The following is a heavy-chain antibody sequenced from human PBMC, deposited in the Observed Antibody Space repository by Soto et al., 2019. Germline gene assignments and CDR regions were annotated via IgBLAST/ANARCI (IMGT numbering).Heavy chain of an antibody. J-gene: IGHJ5*02. V-gene: IGHV4-30-4*01. D-gene: IGHD5-12*01. CDR2: IPSRGRP. CDR3: ARDTYSGYDFGL. CDR1: GASVAGGSYY. Sequence: QVQLRESGPGLVKPSQTLSLTCSVSGASVAGGSYYWSWVRQPPGKGLEWIGYIPSRGRPFYNPSLTIRGTISADASKNQLSLQFTAVTAADTAVYYCARDTYSGYDFGLWGQGTLVTVSS.